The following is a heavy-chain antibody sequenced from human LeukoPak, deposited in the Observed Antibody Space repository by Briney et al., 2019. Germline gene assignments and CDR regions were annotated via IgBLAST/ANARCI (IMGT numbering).Heavy chain of an antibody. J-gene: IGHJ5*02. CDR3: ARADIVVVPAAYNWFDP. CDR2: INPSGGST. D-gene: IGHD2-2*01. Sequence: ASVKVSCKTSGYTFIGNYMHWVRQAPGQGLEWMGIINPSGGSTSYAQKFQGRVTMTRDTSTSTVYMELSSLRSEDTAVYYCARADIVVVPAAYNWFDPWGQGTLVTVSS. V-gene: IGHV1-46*01. CDR1: GYTFIGNY.